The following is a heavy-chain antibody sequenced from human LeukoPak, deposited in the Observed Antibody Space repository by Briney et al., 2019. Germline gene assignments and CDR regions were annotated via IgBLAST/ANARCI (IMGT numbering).Heavy chain of an antibody. CDR1: GFTFSSYG. CDR2: ISYDGSNK. V-gene: IGHV3-30*18. J-gene: IGHJ4*02. CDR3: AKDKWGMAESYYFDY. D-gene: IGHD7-27*01. Sequence: GGSLRLSCAASGFTFSSYGMHWVRQAPGKGLEWVAVISYDGSNKYYADSVKGRFTISRDNSKNTLYLQMNSLRAEDTAAYYCAKDKWGMAESYYFDYWGQGTLVTVSS.